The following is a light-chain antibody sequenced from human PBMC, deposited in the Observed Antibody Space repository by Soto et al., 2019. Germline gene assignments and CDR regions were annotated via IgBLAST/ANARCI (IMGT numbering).Light chain of an antibody. CDR2: GAS. CDR1: QSVSNN. J-gene: IGKJ1*01. CDR3: QQYLNEGST. Sequence: IVMTQSPATLSVSPGGRASLSCRASQSVSNNPAWYQQKPGQAPRLLIYGASTRAAGIPGRFSGSGSGTEFTLIISSLQSDDCAVYSCQQYLNEGSTFGQGTKVEI. V-gene: IGKV3-15*01.